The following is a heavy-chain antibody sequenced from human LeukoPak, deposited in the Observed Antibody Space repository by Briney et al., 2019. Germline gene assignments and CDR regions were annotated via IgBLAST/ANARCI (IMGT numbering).Heavy chain of an antibody. V-gene: IGHV4-61*08. CDR3: VRPRRYCSGGSCADAFDI. CDR1: GGSLTDGDYY. CDR2: T. Sequence: PSETLSLTCTVSGGSLTDGDYYWGWVRQPPGTGLQWIATTYEGASLKSRVTISLDTSKNQFFLRLTSVTAADTAVYYCVRPRRYCSGGSCADAFDIWGQGTMVTVSS. D-gene: IGHD2-15*01. J-gene: IGHJ3*02.